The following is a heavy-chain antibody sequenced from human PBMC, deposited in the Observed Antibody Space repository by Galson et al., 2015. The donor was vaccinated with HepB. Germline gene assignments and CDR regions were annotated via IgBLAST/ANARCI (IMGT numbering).Heavy chain of an antibody. J-gene: IGHJ4*02. D-gene: IGHD2/OR15-2a*01. CDR3: ATDLSFYDKYYFDY. V-gene: IGHV3-15*01. CDR2: IKSKSDGGTT. Sequence: SLRLSCAASGFTFSYARMSWVRQAPGKGLEWVGRIKSKSDGGTTDLAAPVRSRFTISRDDSKNTLYLQMNSLETEDTAVYYCATDLSFYDKYYFDYWGQGTLVTVSS. CDR1: GFTFSYAR.